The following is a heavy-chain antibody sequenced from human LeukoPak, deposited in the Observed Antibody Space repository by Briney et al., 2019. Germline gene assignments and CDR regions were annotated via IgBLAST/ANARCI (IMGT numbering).Heavy chain of an antibody. D-gene: IGHD2-2*01. V-gene: IGHV3-74*01. J-gene: IGHJ4*02. CDR3: GGCSSTSCYFLDY. Sequence: GGSLRLSCAASGFTFSTSWMHWVRQAPGKGLVWVSRINDDGSSTAYADSVEGRFTISRHDSKNTLYLQMNSLRAEDTAVYYCGGCSSTSCYFLDYWGQGTLVTVSS. CDR1: GFTFSTSW. CDR2: INDDGSST.